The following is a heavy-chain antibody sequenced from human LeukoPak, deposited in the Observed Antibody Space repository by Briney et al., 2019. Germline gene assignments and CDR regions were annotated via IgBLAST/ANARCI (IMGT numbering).Heavy chain of an antibody. CDR3: ARSADYDYVWGSYRPSTQYYFDY. V-gene: IGHV4-34*01. CDR1: GGSFSGYY. Sequence: TASETLSLTCAVYGGSFSGYYWSWIRQPPGKGLEWIGEINHSGSTNYNPSLKSRVTISVDTSKNQFSLKLSSVTAADTAVYYCARSADYDYVWGSYRPSTQYYFDYWGQGTLVTVSS. J-gene: IGHJ4*02. D-gene: IGHD3-16*02. CDR2: INHSGST.